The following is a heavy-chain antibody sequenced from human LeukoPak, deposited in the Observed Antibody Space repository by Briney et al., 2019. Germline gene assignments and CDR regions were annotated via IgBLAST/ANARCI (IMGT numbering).Heavy chain of an antibody. Sequence: PGGSLRLSCAASGFTFSSYAMSWVRQPPGKGLEWIGEIYHSGKTNYNPSLKSRVTISVDKSKNQFSLKLGSVTAADTAVYYCARDAYDSSGYSFDYWGQGTLVTVSS. J-gene: IGHJ4*02. CDR1: GFTFSSYAM. V-gene: IGHV4-4*02. D-gene: IGHD3-22*01. CDR2: IYHSGKT. CDR3: ARDAYDSSGYSFDY.